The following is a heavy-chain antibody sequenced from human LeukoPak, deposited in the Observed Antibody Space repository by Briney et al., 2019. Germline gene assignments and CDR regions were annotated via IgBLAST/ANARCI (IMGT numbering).Heavy chain of an antibody. CDR2: IKSKTDGGTA. J-gene: IGHJ6*02. CDR3: NTDALAVTRGMDV. Sequence: KPGGSLRLSCAASGFTFSNAWMNWVRQAPGKGLEWVGRIKSKTDGGTADYAAPVKGGFTISRDDSKNTLYLQMNSLKTEDTAVYYCNTDALAVTRGMDVWGQGTTVTVSS. CDR1: GFTFSNAW. D-gene: IGHD4-17*01. V-gene: IGHV3-15*07.